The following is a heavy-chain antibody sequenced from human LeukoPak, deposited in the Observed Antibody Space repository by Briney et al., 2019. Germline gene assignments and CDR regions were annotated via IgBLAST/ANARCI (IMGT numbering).Heavy chain of an antibody. CDR3: ARVRAYSSSYYFDY. D-gene: IGHD6-6*01. V-gene: IGHV3-23*01. CDR2: ISGSGGST. CDR1: GFTFSSYA. Sequence: GGSLRLSCAASGFTFSSYAMSWVRQAPGKGLEWVSAISGSGGSTYYADSVKGRFTISRHNSKNTLYLQMNSLRAEDTAVYYCARVRAYSSSYYFDYWGQGTLVTVSS. J-gene: IGHJ4*02.